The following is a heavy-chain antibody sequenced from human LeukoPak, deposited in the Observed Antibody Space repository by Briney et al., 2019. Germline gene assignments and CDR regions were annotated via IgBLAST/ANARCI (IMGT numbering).Heavy chain of an antibody. CDR2: ISGSGTNT. V-gene: IGHV3-23*01. J-gene: IGHJ4*02. CDR1: GFTFSSYT. D-gene: IGHD1-26*01. CDR3: AKVRAPRQYYFDY. Sequence: GGSLRLSCAASGFTFSSYTMNWVRQAPGRGLEWVSGISGSGTNTYYADSVKGRFTISRDNSKSTLYMQMNSLRAEDTAVYYCAKVRAPRQYYFDYWGQGTLVTVSS.